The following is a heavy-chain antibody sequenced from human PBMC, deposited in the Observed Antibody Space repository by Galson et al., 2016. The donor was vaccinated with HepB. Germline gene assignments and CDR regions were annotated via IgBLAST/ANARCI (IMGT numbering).Heavy chain of an antibody. CDR3: ARHVGVGAIDDAFDL. CDR1: GFNFSDST. V-gene: IGHV3-73*01. Sequence: SLRLSCAASGFNFSDSTMHWVRQASGKGLEWVGRIRMKGFSFPTAYGASVKGRFTISRDDSQNTAYLQMTSLKIEDTAGYYCARHVGVGAIDDAFDLWGQGTRVTVSS. CDR2: IRMKGFSFPT. J-gene: IGHJ3*01. D-gene: IGHD1-26*01.